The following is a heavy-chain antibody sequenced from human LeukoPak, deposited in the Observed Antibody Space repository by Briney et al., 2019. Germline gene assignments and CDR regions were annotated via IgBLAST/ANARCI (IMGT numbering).Heavy chain of an antibody. V-gene: IGHV3-15*01. CDR3: TTDGDYGSGSPDY. J-gene: IGHJ4*02. D-gene: IGHD3-10*01. CDR2: IKSKTDGGTT. CDR1: GFTFSNAW. Sequence: GGSLRLSCAASGFTFSNAWMSWVRQAPGKGLEWVGRIKSKTDGGTTDYAAPVKGRFTISRDDSKNTLYLQMNSLKIEDTAVYYCTTDGDYGSGSPDYWGQRTLVTVSS.